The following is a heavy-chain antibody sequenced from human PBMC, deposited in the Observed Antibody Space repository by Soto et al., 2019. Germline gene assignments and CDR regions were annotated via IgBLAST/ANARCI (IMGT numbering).Heavy chain of an antibody. CDR2: ISAYNGNT. D-gene: IGHD2-2*01. V-gene: IGHV1-18*04. J-gene: IGHJ6*02. CDR3: ARDTYQLVQYYYYGMDV. CDR1: GYTFTSYG. Sequence: GASVKVSCKASGYTFTSYGISWVRQAPGQGLEWMGWISAYNGNTNYAQKLQGRVTMTTDTSTSTAYMELRSLRSDDTAVYYCARDTYQLVQYYYYGMDVWGQGTTVTVSS.